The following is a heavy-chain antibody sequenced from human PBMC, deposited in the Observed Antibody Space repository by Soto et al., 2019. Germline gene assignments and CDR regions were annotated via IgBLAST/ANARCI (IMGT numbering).Heavy chain of an antibody. CDR3: ARMPFWDAFDI. V-gene: IGHV4-34*01. J-gene: IGHJ3*02. D-gene: IGHD2-2*01. CDR2: INHSGST. Sequence: SETLSLTCAVYGGSFSGYYWSWIRQPPGKGLEWIGEINHSGSTNYNPSLKSRVTISVDTSKNQFSLKLSSVTAADTAVYYCARMPFWDAFDIWGQGTMVTVSS. CDR1: GGSFSGYY.